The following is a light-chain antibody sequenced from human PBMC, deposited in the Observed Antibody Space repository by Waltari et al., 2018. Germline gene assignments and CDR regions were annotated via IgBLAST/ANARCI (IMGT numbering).Light chain of an antibody. J-gene: IGKJ5*01. CDR1: QDISNY. CDR2: EAS. V-gene: IGKV1-33*01. CDR3: QQYDNVPIT. Sequence: DIQMTQSPSSLSASVGDRVNITCQASQDISNYLNWYQQKPGKAPKLLIHEASNLETGVPSRFSGGGSGTDFTFTISSLQPEDIATYYCQQYDNVPITFGQGTRLEIK.